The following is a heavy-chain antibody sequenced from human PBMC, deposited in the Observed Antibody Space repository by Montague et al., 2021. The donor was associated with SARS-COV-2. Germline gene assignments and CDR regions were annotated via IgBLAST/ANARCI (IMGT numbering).Heavy chain of an antibody. J-gene: IGHJ3*02. V-gene: IGHV6-1*01. D-gene: IGHD3-16*01. CDR1: GDSVAGDNGT. Sequence: CAISGDSVAGDNGTWKEIRHAPSTRLDWLCRTYYRTKRFDHYEXXXKXXISIKADTSKNQFSLQLDSVTPEDTAVYYCARGDGLGPYTGYAFDIWGQGTLVTVSS. CDR2: TYYRTKRFD. CDR3: ARGDGLGPYTGYAFDI.